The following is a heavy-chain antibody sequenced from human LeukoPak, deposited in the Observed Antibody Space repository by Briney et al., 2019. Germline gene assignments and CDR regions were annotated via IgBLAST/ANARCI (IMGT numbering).Heavy chain of an antibody. D-gene: IGHD6-19*01. CDR1: GFTFSSYA. CDR2: ISGSGGST. J-gene: IGHJ6*02. CDR3: ARYSSGWYRGNYYGMDV. V-gene: IGHV3-23*01. Sequence: GGSLRLSCAASGFTFSSYAMSWVRQAPGKGLEWVSAISGSGGSTYYADSVKGRFTISRDNSKNTLYLQMNSLRAEDTAVYYCARYSSGWYRGNYYGMDVWGQGTTVTVSS.